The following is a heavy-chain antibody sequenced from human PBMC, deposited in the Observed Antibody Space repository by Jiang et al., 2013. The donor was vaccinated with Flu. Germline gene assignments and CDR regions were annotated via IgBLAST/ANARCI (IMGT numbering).Heavy chain of an antibody. J-gene: IGHJ4*02. D-gene: IGHD5-18*01. CDR2: ISYDGSNK. V-gene: IGHV3-30*03. CDR3: ARDNGEDVDTAMVTAFDY. Sequence: LSCAASGFTFSNAWMSWVRQAPGKGLEWVAVISYDGSNKYYADSVKGRFTISRDNSKNTLYLQMNSLRAGDTAVYYCARDNGEDVDTAMVTAFDYWGQGTLVTVSS. CDR1: GFTFSNAW.